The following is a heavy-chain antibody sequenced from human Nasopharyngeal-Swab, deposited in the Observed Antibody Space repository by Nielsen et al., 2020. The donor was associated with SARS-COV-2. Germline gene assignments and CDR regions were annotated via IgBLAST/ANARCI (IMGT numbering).Heavy chain of an antibody. J-gene: IGHJ4*02. D-gene: IGHD6-13*01. CDR2: INHSGRT. CDR1: GGSFSGYY. V-gene: IGHV4-34*01. Sequence: TPSLTCAVYGGSFSGYYWSWIRQPPGKGLEWIGEINHSGRTNYNPSLKSRVTTSVDTSKNQFSLKLSSVTAADTAVYYCARIAGTFAFVDYWGQGTLVTVSS. CDR3: ARIAGTFAFVDY.